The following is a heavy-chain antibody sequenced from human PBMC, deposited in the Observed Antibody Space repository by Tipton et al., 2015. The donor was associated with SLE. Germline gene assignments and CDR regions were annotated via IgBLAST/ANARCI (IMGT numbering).Heavy chain of an antibody. V-gene: IGHV1-2*02. J-gene: IGHJ4*02. Sequence: QLVQSGPEVKKPGASVKVSCKASGYTFVDQYMHWLRQAPGEGPEWMGWINPKSGGTKYAHEFQDRVTMTRDTSISAVYMELSRLRSDDTAVYYCARDSPAGGYDYWGQGSLVTVSP. D-gene: IGHD3-10*01. CDR2: INPKSGGT. CDR3: ARDSPAGGYDY. CDR1: GYTFVDQY.